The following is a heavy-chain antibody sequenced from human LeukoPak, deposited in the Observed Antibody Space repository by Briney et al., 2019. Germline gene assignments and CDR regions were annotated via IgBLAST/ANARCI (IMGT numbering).Heavy chain of an antibody. CDR2: IHHDGINK. Sequence: GGSLRLSCAASGFTFSSYGMHWVRQAPGKGLDWVAFIHHDGINKYYADSVRGRFTISRDTSKNTLYLQMNSLRAEDTAVYYCARGIAAAGRYYYYYMDVWGKGTTVTVSS. CDR1: GFTFSSYG. V-gene: IGHV3-30*02. D-gene: IGHD6-13*01. J-gene: IGHJ6*03. CDR3: ARGIAAAGRYYYYYMDV.